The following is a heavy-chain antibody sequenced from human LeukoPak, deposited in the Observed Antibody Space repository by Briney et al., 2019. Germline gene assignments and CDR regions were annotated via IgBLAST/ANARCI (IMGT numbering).Heavy chain of an antibody. CDR2: IKQDGSEK. D-gene: IGHD3-22*01. CDR1: GFTFSSYW. CDR3: ARDSVTVVITTSPYYYYMDV. Sequence: GGSLRLSCAASGFTFSSYWMSWVRQAPGKGLEWVANIKQDGSEKYYVDSVKGRFTISRDNAKNSLYLQMNSLRAEDTAVYYCARDSVTVVITTSPYYYYMDVWGKGTTVTISS. J-gene: IGHJ6*03. V-gene: IGHV3-7*01.